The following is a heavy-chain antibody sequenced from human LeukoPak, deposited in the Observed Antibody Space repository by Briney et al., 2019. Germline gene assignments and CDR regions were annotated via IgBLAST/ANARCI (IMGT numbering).Heavy chain of an antibody. D-gene: IGHD2-15*01. J-gene: IGHJ4*02. CDR2: INHSGST. V-gene: IGHV4-34*01. Sequence: SETLSLTCAVYGGSFSGYYWNWIRQPPGKGLEWIGEINHSGSTNYNPSLKSRVTISVDTSKNQFSLKLSSVTAADTAVYYCARTRRYCSGGSCYVVFDYWGQGTLVTVSS. CDR1: GGSFSGYY. CDR3: ARTRRYCSGGSCYVVFDY.